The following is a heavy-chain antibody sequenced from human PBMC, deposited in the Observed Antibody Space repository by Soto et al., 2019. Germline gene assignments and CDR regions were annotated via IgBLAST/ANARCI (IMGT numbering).Heavy chain of an antibody. J-gene: IGHJ6*02. CDR2: INPHSGGT. V-gene: IGHV1-2*04. CDR3: ARATKHGTYYYYGMDV. CDR1: GYTFTGYY. Sequence: ASVKVSCKASGYTFTGYYMHWVRQAPGQGLEWMGWINPHSGGTNYAQKFQGCVTMTRDTSISTAYMELSRLRSDDTAVYYCARATKHGTYYYYGMDVWGQGTTVTVSS.